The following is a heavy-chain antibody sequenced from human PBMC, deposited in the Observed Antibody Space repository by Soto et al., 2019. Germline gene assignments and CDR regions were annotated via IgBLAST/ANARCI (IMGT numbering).Heavy chain of an antibody. CDR3: AKSRDGYNLNAIDD. CDR1: DGSISSYY. D-gene: IGHD5-12*01. Sequence: QVQRQVSGPGLVKPSATLCLTCTVSDGSISSYYWSWIRQPPGKGLDWLGYFFYTGSTNHNPSLKSRVTISLDMSTNQFSLRLSSVTAADTATYYCAKSRDGYNLNAIDDWGQGFLVTVSS. V-gene: IGHV4-59*01. J-gene: IGHJ4*02. CDR2: FFYTGST.